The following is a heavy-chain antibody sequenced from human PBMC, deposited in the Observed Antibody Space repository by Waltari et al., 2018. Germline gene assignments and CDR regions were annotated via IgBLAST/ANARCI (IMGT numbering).Heavy chain of an antibody. J-gene: IGHJ5*02. Sequence: EVQLVESGGGLIQPGGSLRLSCAASGFTFSSYSMNWVRQAPGKGLEWVSSISSSSSYTYYADSVKGRFTISRDNAKNSLYLQMNSLRAEDTAVYYCARETVYSSGWSPGRAGWFDPWGQGTLVIVSS. V-gene: IGHV3-21*01. CDR1: GFTFSSYS. CDR2: ISSSSSYT. D-gene: IGHD6-19*01. CDR3: ARETVYSSGWSPGRAGWFDP.